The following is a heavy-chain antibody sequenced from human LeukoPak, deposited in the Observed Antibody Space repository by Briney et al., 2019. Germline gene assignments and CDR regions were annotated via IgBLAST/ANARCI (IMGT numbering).Heavy chain of an antibody. CDR2: IYYSGST. Sequence: PSETLSLTCTVSGGSISSGGYYWSWIRQHPGKGLEWIGYIYYSGSTYYNPSLKSRVTISVDTSKNQFSLKLSSVTAADTAVYYCARHRADIVVDRYDAFDIWGQGTMVTVSS. J-gene: IGHJ3*02. CDR3: ARHRADIVVDRYDAFDI. CDR1: GGSISSGGYY. V-gene: IGHV4-31*03. D-gene: IGHD2-2*01.